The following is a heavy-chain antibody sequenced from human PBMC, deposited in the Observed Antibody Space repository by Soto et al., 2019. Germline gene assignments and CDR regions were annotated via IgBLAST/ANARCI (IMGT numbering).Heavy chain of an antibody. Sequence: ASVKVSCKASGNTFPISYMHWVRQAPGQGPEWMGVINPTTGGTAYRQSFQGRVTMTSDTSTRTVYMELNSLTSDDTAVYYCARGPGASGLDIWGQGTTVTVSS. CDR2: INPTTGGT. CDR3: ARGPGASGLDI. D-gene: IGHD2-8*02. V-gene: IGHV1-46*01. CDR1: GNTFPISY. J-gene: IGHJ6*02.